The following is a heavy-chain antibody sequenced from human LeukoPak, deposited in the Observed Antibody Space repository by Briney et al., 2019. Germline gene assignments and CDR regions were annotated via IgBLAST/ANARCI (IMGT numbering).Heavy chain of an antibody. J-gene: IGHJ1*01. CDR1: GESLNDYY. CDR3: ARGFCRGESCYSGEYFQH. Sequence: SEPLSLTCGVHGESLNDYYWSWIRQSPGKGLEWIGEITHNGSNTFNPSLESRLTISVDTSKNQFSLKLTSVTAADASVYFCARGFCRGESCYSGEYFQHRGQGTLVTVSS. D-gene: IGHD2-15*01. CDR2: ITHNGSN. V-gene: IGHV4-34*01.